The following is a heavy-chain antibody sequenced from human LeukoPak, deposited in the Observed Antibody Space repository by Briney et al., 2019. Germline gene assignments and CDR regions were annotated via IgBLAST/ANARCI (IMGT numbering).Heavy chain of an antibody. V-gene: IGHV4-31*03. Sequence: SQTLSLTCTVSGGSISRGGCYWSWIRQHPGKGLEWIGYIYYSGSTYYNPSLKSRVTISVDTSKNQFSLKLSSVTAAVTAVYYCAGSVKAGSYWGQGTLVTVSS. J-gene: IGHJ4*02. CDR2: IYYSGST. CDR1: GGSISRGGCY. CDR3: AGSVKAGSY. D-gene: IGHD1-14*01.